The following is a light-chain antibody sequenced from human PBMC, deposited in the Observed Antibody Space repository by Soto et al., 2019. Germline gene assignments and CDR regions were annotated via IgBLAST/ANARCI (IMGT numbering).Light chain of an antibody. V-gene: IGLV1-47*01. CDR2: RNY. Sequence: QSVLTQPPSASGTPGQRVTISCSGSSSNIGNNYVYWYQQFPGTAPKLLIYRNYHRPSGVPDRFSASKSDTSASLAITGLRSEDEADYYCAAWDDSLSGVVFGGGTKLTVL. CDR3: AAWDDSLSGVV. J-gene: IGLJ2*01. CDR1: SSNIGNNY.